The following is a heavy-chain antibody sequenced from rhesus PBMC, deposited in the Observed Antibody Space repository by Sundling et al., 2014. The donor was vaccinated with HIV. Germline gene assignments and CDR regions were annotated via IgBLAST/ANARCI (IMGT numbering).Heavy chain of an antibody. J-gene: IGHJ6*01. CDR1: GFTFSSYA. D-gene: IGHD6-19*01. V-gene: IGHV3-72*01. CDR3: ARGSRYLDS. CDR2: IGPGGDT. Sequence: EVQLVESGGGLVQPGGSLRLSCAASGFTFSSYAMQWVHQAPGKGLEWVSAIGPGGDTYYADVVKGRLTISRDNAKNSLYLQMNSLRAEDTAVYYCARGSRYLDSWGQGVVVTVSS.